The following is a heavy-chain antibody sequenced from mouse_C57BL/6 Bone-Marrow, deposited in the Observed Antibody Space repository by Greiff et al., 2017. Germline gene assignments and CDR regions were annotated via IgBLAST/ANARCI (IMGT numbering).Heavy chain of an antibody. CDR2: IYPRSGNT. CDR1: GYTFTSYG. D-gene: IGHD1-1*02. Sequence: QVQLQQSGAELARPGASVKLSCKASGYTFTSYGISWVKQRTGQGLEWIGEIYPRSGNTYYNEKFKGKATLTADKSSSTAYMELRSLTSEDSAVYVGARQVVGWYWYFDVWGTGTTVTVSS. CDR3: ARQVVGWYWYFDV. J-gene: IGHJ1*03. V-gene: IGHV1-81*01.